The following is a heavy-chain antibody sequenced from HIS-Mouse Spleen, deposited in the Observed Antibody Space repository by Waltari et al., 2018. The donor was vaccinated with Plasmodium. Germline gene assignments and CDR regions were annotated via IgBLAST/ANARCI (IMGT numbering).Heavy chain of an antibody. J-gene: IGHJ4*02. Sequence: QLQLQESGPGLVKPSETLSLTCTVSGGSISSSSYYWGWIRQPPGKGLEWIGSIYYSGSTYYNPSLKGRVTISVETSKNQFSLKLSSVTAADTAVYYCARQLAYYDFWSGYSRGYYFDYWGQGTLVTVSS. V-gene: IGHV4-39*01. CDR3: ARQLAYYDFWSGYSRGYYFDY. CDR1: GGSISSSSYY. CDR2: IYYSGST. D-gene: IGHD3-3*01.